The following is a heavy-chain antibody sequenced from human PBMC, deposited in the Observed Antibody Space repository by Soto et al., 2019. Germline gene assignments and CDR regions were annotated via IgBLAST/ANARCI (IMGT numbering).Heavy chain of an antibody. CDR1: GGTFSSYA. CDR2: IIPIFGTA. Sequence: RASVKVSCKASGGTFSSYAISWVRQAPGQGLEWMGGIIPIFGTANYAQKFQGRVTITADESTSTAYMELSSLRSEDTAVYYCASLVPAARGYYYYGMDVWGQGTTVTVSS. D-gene: IGHD2-2*01. J-gene: IGHJ6*02. V-gene: IGHV1-69*13. CDR3: ASLVPAARGYYYYGMDV.